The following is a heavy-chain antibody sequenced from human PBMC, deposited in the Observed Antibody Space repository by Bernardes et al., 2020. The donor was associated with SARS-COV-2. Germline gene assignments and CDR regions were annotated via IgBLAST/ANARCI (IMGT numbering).Heavy chain of an antibody. CDR3: ARDSSRLWYTDDYFQN. D-gene: IGHD3-10*01. CDR1: GYTFTSYA. J-gene: IGHJ1*01. Sequence: ASVKVSCKASGYTFTSYAMHWVRQAPGQSLEWMGWINAGNGDTKHSQKFQGRLIITRDTSASTLYMELSSLRSEDTAVYYCARDSSRLWYTDDYFQNWGQGTLVTVSS. CDR2: INAGNGDT. V-gene: IGHV1-3*01.